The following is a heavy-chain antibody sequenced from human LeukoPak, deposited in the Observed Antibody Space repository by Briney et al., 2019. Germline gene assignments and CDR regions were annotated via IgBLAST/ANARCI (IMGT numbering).Heavy chain of an antibody. CDR3: AKASVWTMVRVVSYFDE. Sequence: RAGGSLRLSCAASGFTFSSYGMTWVRQAPGKGLEWVSGISGSGDNTWYADSVKGRSTISRDNSKKTLDLQMHSLRAEDTAVYYCAKASVWTMVRVVSYFDEWGQGIQVTVSS. J-gene: IGHJ4*02. D-gene: IGHD3-10*01. CDR1: GFTFSSYG. V-gene: IGHV3-23*01. CDR2: ISGSGDNT.